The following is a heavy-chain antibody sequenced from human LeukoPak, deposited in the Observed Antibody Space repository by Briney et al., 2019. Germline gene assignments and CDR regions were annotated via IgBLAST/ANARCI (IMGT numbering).Heavy chain of an antibody. CDR3: ARAKNYYDPFDY. CDR1: GFTFSSYG. J-gene: IGHJ4*02. V-gene: IGHV3-33*01. Sequence: HPGRSLRLSCAASGFTFSSYGMHWVRQAPGKGLEWVAVIWYDGSNKYYADSVKGRFTISRDNAKNSLYLQMNSLRAEDTAVYYCARAKNYYDPFDYWGQGTLVTVSS. CDR2: IWYDGSNK. D-gene: IGHD3-22*01.